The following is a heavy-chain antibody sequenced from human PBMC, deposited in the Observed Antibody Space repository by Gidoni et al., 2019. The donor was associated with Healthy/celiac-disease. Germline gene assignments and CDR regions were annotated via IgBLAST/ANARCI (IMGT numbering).Heavy chain of an antibody. CDR2: ISGSGGST. CDR1: GFTFSSYA. D-gene: IGHD4-17*01. CDR3: ANSGGDYDWYFDL. J-gene: IGHJ2*01. Sequence: EVQLVESGGGLVQPGGSLRLSCAASGFTFSSYAMGWVRQAPGKGLEWVSAISGSGGSTYYADSVKGRFTISRDNSKNTLYLQMNSLRAEDTAVYYCANSGGDYDWYFDLWGRGTLVTVSS. V-gene: IGHV3-23*04.